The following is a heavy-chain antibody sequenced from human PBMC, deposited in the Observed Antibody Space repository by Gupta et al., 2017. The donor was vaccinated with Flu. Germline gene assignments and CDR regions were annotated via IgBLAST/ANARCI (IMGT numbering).Heavy chain of an antibody. J-gene: IGHJ6*02. Sequence: QVQLVQSGAEVKKPGSSVKVSCKASGGTFSSYAISWVRQAPGQGLEWMGGIIPIFDTTNYAQKFQGRVTITADKFTSTAYMELSSLRSEDTAVYYCARPGLRSFSYYYYGMDVWGQGTTVTVSS. D-gene: IGHD4-17*01. CDR2: IIPIFDTT. CDR1: GGTFSSYA. CDR3: ARPGLRSFSYYYYGMDV. V-gene: IGHV1-69*06.